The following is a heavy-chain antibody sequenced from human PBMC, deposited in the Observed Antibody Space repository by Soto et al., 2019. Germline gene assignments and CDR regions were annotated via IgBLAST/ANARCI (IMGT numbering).Heavy chain of an antibody. V-gene: IGHV4-59*01. CDR2: VYYSGST. D-gene: IGHD5-12*01. J-gene: IGHJ4*02. CDR3: ARLGEMATQSRYYFDN. CDR1: CGSFSPYY. Sequence: PSETLSLTCTVSCGSFSPYYWSWIRQPPGQGLEWIGYVYYSGSTNYNPSLRSRVTISLDASKNQFSLRLNSVTAADTAVYYCARLGEMATQSRYYFDNWGQGALVTVSS.